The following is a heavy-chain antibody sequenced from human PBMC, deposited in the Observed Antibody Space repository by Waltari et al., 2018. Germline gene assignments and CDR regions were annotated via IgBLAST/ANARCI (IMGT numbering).Heavy chain of an antibody. V-gene: IGHV4-39*07. CDR1: GGSISSSSYY. CDR2: IYYSGST. Sequence: QLQLQESGPGLVKPSETLSLTCTVSGGSISSSSYYWGWIRQPPGKGLEWIGSIYYSGSTYYNPSLKSRVTISVDTSKNQFSLKLSSVTAADTAVYYCAGDSPAVSFSPPDYWGQGTLVTVSS. CDR3: AGDSPAVSFSPPDY. J-gene: IGHJ4*02.